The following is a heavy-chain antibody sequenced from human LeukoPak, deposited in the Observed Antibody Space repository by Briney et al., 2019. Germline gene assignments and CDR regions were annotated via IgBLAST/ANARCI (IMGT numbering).Heavy chain of an antibody. V-gene: IGHV1-2*02. CDR3: ARAAAYIDY. Sequence: GSVKVSCKASGYTFTSYDINWVRQAPGQGLEWMGWINPNSGGTNYAQKFQGRVTMTRDTSISTAYMELSRLRSDDTAVYYCARAAAYIDYWGQGTLVTVSS. D-gene: IGHD2-15*01. CDR1: GYTFTSYD. J-gene: IGHJ4*02. CDR2: INPNSGGT.